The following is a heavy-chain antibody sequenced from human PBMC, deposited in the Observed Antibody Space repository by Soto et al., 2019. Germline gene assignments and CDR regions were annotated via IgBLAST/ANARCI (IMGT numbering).Heavy chain of an antibody. CDR2: IYYSGST. CDR3: SRQDIAFDH. D-gene: IGHD5-12*01. J-gene: IGHJ4*02. Sequence: WEPLRLTGRVGGGSIRSDYWSWIRQPPGKGLEWIGYIYYSGSTTYNPSLKSRVTISVDTSKNQFSLKLSSVTAADTAVYCCSRQDIAFDHWGQGALVTVAS. V-gene: IGHV4-59*01. CDR1: GGSIRSDY.